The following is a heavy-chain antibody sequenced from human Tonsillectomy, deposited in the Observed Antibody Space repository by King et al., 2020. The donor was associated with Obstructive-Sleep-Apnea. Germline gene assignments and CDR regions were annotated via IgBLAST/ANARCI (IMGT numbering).Heavy chain of an antibody. CDR3: ARDSDSDGWNLENFDY. CDR1: GFTFSNYA. Sequence: VQLVESGGGVVQPGRSLRLSCAASGFTFSNYAIHWVRQAPGKGLEWVAIISYNGSNKYYADSVKGRFTISRDNSKNTLYLQMNSLRAEDTAVYYCARDSDSDGWNLENFDYWGQGTLVTVSS. D-gene: IGHD3-3*01. V-gene: IGHV3-30-3*01. CDR2: ISYNGSNK. J-gene: IGHJ4*02.